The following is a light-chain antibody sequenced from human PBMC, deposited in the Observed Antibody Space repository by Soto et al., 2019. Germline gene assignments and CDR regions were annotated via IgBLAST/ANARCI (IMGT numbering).Light chain of an antibody. CDR3: SSYTTRGTLV. J-gene: IGLJ2*01. V-gene: IGLV2-14*01. Sequence: QSVLTQPASVSGSPGQSITISCTGTSSDIGGYNSVSWYQQHPGKAPKLMLFEVSDRPSGVSNRFSGSKSGNTASLTISGLQAEDEADYYCSSYTTRGTLVFGGGTKVTVL. CDR1: SSDIGGYNS. CDR2: EVS.